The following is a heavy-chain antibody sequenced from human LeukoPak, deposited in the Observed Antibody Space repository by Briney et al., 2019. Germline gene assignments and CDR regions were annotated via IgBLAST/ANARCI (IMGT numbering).Heavy chain of an antibody. V-gene: IGHV3-9*01. D-gene: IGHD1-26*01. CDR2: ISWNSGSI. CDR3: ASMGATNYYYGMDV. CDR1: GFTFDDYA. J-gene: IGHJ6*02. Sequence: GGSLRLSCAASGFTFDDYAMHWVRHAPGKGLEWVSGISWNSGSIGYADSVKGRFTISRDNAKNSLYLQMNSLRAEDTALYYCASMGATNYYYGMDVWGQGTTVTVSS.